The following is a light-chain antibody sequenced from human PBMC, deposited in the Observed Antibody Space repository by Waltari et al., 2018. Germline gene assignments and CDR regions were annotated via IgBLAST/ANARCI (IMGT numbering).Light chain of an antibody. V-gene: IGKV1-9*01. CDR1: QGISSS. CDR2: AAS. J-gene: IGKJ5*01. Sequence: IQLTQSPSSLSASVGDRVTITCRASQGISSSLAWYQQTPGKAPKLLIYAASTLQSGVPSRFSGSGSGTDFTLTISSLQPEDFATYYCQQSYSTPPTFGQGTRLEIK. CDR3: QQSYSTPPT.